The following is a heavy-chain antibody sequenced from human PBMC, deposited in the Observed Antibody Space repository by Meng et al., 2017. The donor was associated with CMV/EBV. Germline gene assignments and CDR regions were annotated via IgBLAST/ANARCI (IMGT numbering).Heavy chain of an antibody. D-gene: IGHD3-10*01. CDR1: GGSISSSSSY. V-gene: IGHV4-39*06. CDR2: IYYSGST. Sequence: RLQLQESGQGLVKPSETLSLTCSGAGGSISSSSSYWGWIRQPPGKGLEWIGSIYYSGSTYYNPSLKSRVTISVDTSKNQFSLKLSSVTAADTAVYYCAREGNYYGSGSYYAYWGQGTLVTVSS. CDR3: AREGNYYGSGSYYAY. J-gene: IGHJ4*02.